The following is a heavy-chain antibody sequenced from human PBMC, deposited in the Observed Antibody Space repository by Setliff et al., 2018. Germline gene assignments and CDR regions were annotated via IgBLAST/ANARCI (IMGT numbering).Heavy chain of an antibody. D-gene: IGHD6-13*01. V-gene: IGHV4-59*11. Sequence: SETLSLTCTVSGGSISSHYWSWVRQPPGKGLEWIGYIYYSGRTNYNPSLKSRVTISVDTSKNHFSLKLSSVTAADTAVYYCAREWGSSSWSSPRYYYYGMDVWGQGTTVTVSS. CDR1: GGSISSHY. CDR2: IYYSGRT. CDR3: AREWGSSSWSSPRYYYYGMDV. J-gene: IGHJ6*02.